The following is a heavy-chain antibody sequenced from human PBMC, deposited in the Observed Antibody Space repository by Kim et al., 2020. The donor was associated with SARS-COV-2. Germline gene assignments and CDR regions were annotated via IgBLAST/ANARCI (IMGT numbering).Heavy chain of an antibody. CDR2: ISSSGSTI. CDR1: GFTFSSYE. Sequence: GGSLRLSCAASGFTFSSYEMNWVRQAPGKGLEWVSYISSSGSTIYYADSVKGRFTISRDNAKNSLYLQMNSLRAEDTAVYYCARSNVLRYFGVSLAGMKGFDYWGQGTLVTVSS. J-gene: IGHJ4*02. D-gene: IGHD3-9*01. CDR3: ARSNVLRYFGVSLAGMKGFDY. V-gene: IGHV3-48*03.